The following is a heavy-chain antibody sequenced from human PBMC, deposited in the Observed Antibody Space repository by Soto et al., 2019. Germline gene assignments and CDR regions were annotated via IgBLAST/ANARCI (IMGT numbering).Heavy chain of an antibody. Sequence: SETLSLTCTVSGGSISSYYWSWIRQPPGKGLEWIGYIYYSGSTNYNPSLKSRLTISVDTSKNQFSLKLSSVTAADTAVYYCARRYGSAFVIWGQGTMVTVSS. D-gene: IGHD3-10*01. J-gene: IGHJ3*02. CDR1: GGSISSYY. V-gene: IGHV4-59*01. CDR3: ARRYGSAFVI. CDR2: IYYSGST.